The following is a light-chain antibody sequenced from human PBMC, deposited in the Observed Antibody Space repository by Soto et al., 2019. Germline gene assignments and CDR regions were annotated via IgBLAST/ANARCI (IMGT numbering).Light chain of an antibody. CDR2: GAS. Sequence: EIGLTQSPGTLSLSPGERATLSCRASQSISRTYLAWYQQKPGQAPRLLIYGASNRATGIPDRFSGSGSGTDFTLTISRLEPEDFAVYYCQQHGSSSWSLGQGTKVEIK. CDR3: QQHGSSSWS. J-gene: IGKJ1*01. CDR1: QSISRTY. V-gene: IGKV3-20*01.